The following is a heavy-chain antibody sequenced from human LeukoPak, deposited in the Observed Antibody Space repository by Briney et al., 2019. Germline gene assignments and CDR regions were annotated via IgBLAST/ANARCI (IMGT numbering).Heavy chain of an antibody. CDR3: ARDNYDVLTDYYIAY. D-gene: IGHD3-9*01. Sequence: GGSLRLSCAASGFTFSSYWMHWVRQAPGKGLVCVSHINSDGSYASYADSVKGRFTISRDNAKNTLYLQMNSLRAEGTAVYYCARDNYDVLTDYYIAYWGQGTLVTVSS. J-gene: IGHJ4*02. CDR2: INSDGSYA. CDR1: GFTFSSYW. V-gene: IGHV3-74*01.